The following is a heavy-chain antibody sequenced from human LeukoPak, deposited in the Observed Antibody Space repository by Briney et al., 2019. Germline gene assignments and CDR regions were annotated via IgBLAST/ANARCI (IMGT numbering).Heavy chain of an antibody. Sequence: SETLSLTCTVSGGSISSYYWSWIRQPPGKGLEWIGYIYYSGSTNYNPSLKSRVTISVDTSKNQSSLKLSSVTAADTAVYYCARRDRLAGMDVWGQGTTVTVSS. D-gene: IGHD2-15*01. CDR3: ARRDRLAGMDV. CDR1: GGSISSYY. CDR2: IYYSGST. V-gene: IGHV4-59*01. J-gene: IGHJ6*02.